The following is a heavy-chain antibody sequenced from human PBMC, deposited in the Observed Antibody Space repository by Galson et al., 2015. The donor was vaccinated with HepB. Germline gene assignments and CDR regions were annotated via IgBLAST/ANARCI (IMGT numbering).Heavy chain of an antibody. V-gene: IGHV3-7*01. CDR2: IKPDGSEK. CDR1: GFTFSSSW. Sequence: SLRLSCAASGFTFSSSWMNWVRQAPGKGLEWVANIKPDGSEKYYVDSVKGRFTISRDDAKNSLYLQMNSLRAEDTAVYYCARALTAAGNYWGQGTPVTVSS. D-gene: IGHD6-13*01. CDR3: ARALTAAGNY. J-gene: IGHJ4*02.